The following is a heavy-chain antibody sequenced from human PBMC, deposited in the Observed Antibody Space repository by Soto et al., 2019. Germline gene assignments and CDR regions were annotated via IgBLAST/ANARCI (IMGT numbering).Heavy chain of an antibody. Sequence: GESLNMSCKASVYTFSDYWLGWVRLLPGKGLEVMGIIYPGDSNIRYSPSFQGQVTISADKSINTAYLQWSSLKASDTGIYYCARLYVVGSPWGFTPWGQGTRVTVS. CDR1: VYTFSDYW. CDR3: ARLYVVGSPWGFTP. J-gene: IGHJ5*02. V-gene: IGHV5-51*01. D-gene: IGHD2-15*01. CDR2: IYPGDSNI.